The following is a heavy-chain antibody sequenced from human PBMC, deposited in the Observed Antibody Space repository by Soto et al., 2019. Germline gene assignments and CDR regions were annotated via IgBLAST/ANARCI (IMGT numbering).Heavy chain of an antibody. V-gene: IGHV1-3*01. D-gene: IGHD1-26*01. CDR2: INAGNGDT. CDR3: ARKVGASAY. J-gene: IGHJ4*02. Sequence: QVQLVQSGAEVKKPGASVKVSCKASGYTFSSFAIHWVRQAPGQRLEWMGWINAGNGDTKYSQKFKGRATIARDTAASTAYMELGSLTFEDTAVYYCARKVGASAYWGQGTLVTVSS. CDR1: GYTFSSFA.